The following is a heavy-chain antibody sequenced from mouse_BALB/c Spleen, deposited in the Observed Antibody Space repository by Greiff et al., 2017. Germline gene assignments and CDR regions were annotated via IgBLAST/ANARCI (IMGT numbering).Heavy chain of an antibody. CDR2: IDPYTGGT. J-gene: IGHJ4*01. D-gene: IGHD2-2*01. CDR1: GYSFTDYN. V-gene: IGHV1S135*01. Sequence: VQLQQSGPELVKPGASVKVSCKASGYSFTDYNMYWVTQSHGKSLEWIGYIDPYTGGTSSNQKFKGKATLTVDKSSSTAFMHLNSLTSEDSAVYYCARHYGYDGAMEDWGQGTAVTGSS. CDR3: ARHYGYDGAMED.